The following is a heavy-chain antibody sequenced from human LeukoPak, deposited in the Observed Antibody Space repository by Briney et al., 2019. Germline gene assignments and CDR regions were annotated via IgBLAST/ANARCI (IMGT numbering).Heavy chain of an antibody. CDR2: INPNSGGT. J-gene: IGHJ6*03. V-gene: IGHV1-2*02. CDR1: GYTFTGCY. CDR3: AGVIMVYYYYYLDV. Sequence: GASVKVSCKASGYTFTGCYMHWVRQAPGQGLEWMGWINPNSGGTNYAQKFQGRVPMTRNTSISTAYMELSRLRSDDTAVYYCAGVIMVYYYYYLDVWCKGTTVTVS. D-gene: IGHD3-10*01.